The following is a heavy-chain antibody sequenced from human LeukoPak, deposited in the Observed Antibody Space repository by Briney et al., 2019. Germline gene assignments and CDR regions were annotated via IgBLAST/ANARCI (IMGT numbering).Heavy chain of an antibody. CDR3: AKKGLTVTTYYFDY. V-gene: IGHV3-23*01. Sequence: PGGSLRLSCAASRFTFSSYGMNWARQAPGKGLEWVSAISGSGGSTYYADSVKGRFTISRDNSKNTLYLQMNSLRAEDTAVYYCAKKGLTVTTYYFDYWGQGTLVTVSS. J-gene: IGHJ4*02. CDR2: ISGSGGST. D-gene: IGHD4-17*01. CDR1: RFTFSSYG.